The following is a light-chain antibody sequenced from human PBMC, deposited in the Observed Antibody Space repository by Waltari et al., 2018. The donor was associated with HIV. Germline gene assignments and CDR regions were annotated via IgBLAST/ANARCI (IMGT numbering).Light chain of an antibody. CDR2: AAS. J-gene: IGKJ1*01. Sequence: DIQMTQSPSSLSAVVGDPVTITCRASQDIYKYLAWYQQRPGKVPQLLIFAASTLHSGVPSRFSGSGSGTDFALIISGLQPEDAATYFCQNYNNVPRTFGQGSKVEI. CDR3: QNYNNVPRT. V-gene: IGKV1-27*01. CDR1: QDIYKY.